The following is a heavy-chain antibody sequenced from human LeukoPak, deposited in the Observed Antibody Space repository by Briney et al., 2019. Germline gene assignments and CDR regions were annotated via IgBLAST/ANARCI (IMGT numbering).Heavy chain of an antibody. CDR2: ISYDGTNE. CDR1: GFTFGSYA. Sequence: GGSLRPSCAASGFTFGSYAIHWVRQAPGKGLEWMAVISYDGTNEYYADSVKGRFTISRDNSKNTLYLQMNSLRAEDTAVYYCASGAGGWELLTKSTFDYWGQGTPVTVSS. D-gene: IGHD1-26*01. V-gene: IGHV3-30*04. CDR3: ASGAGGWELLTKSTFDY. J-gene: IGHJ4*02.